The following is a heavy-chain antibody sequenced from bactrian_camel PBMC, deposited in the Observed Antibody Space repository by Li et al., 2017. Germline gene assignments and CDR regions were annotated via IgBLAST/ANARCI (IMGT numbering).Heavy chain of an antibody. CDR2: ILKDGGKT. V-gene: IGHV3S6*01. CDR1: GCTFSSYG. J-gene: IGHJ4*01. CDR3: VADIWGTDNY. D-gene: IGHD5*01. Sequence: HVQLVESGGGLVQPGGSLRLSCAASGCTFSSYGMTWVRQAPGKGLEWVSGILKDGGKTYYADSVKGRFIMTRDNAKNTLYLQMNSLKPEDTAVYYCVADIWGTDNYWGQGTQVTVS.